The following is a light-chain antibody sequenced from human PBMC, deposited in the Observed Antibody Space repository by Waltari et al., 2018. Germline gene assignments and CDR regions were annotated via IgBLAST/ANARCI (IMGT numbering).Light chain of an antibody. CDR2: GAS. V-gene: IGKV3D-15*01. Sequence: TVVTQSPATLSLSPGERATLSCRASQNVSTNIAWFQQRSGQAPRLLIYGASTRTTDTPPRFSVSGSKTNFTLTISGLKAEDFALYYCHHQTKSLWTFGQGTKVEV. CDR1: QNVSTN. J-gene: IGKJ1*01. CDR3: HHQTKSLWT.